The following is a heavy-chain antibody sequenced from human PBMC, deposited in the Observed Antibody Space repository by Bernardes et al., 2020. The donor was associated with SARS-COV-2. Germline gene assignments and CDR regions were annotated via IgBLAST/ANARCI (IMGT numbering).Heavy chain of an antibody. CDR2: ISSSSSYI. CDR1: GFTFSSYS. CDR3: ARGFTEPYCGGDCYSFRLEGRGYYYGMDV. Sequence: GGSLRLSCAASGFTFSSYSMNWVRQAPGKGLEWVSSISSSSSYIYYADSVKGRFTISRDNAKNSLYLQMNSLRAEDTAVYYCARGFTEPYCGGDCYSFRLEGRGYYYGMDVWGQGTTVTVSS. J-gene: IGHJ6*02. D-gene: IGHD2-21*02. V-gene: IGHV3-21*01.